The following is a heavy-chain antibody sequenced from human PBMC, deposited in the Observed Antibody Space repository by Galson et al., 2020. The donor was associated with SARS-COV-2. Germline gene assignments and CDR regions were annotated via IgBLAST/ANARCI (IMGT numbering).Heavy chain of an antibody. CDR3: ARSYGDTWPDGYDV. V-gene: IGHV4-38-2*02. Sequence: SETLSLGCTVSGSSVSRRFFWGWLRQSPGQGLEWIGTVFHSGTTYYSPSLKNRVTISVDTSNNQFYLRLTSVTAADTAVYYCARSYGDTWPDGYDVWGHGTLVTVAS. D-gene: IGHD2-21*01. CDR1: GSSVSRRFF. J-gene: IGHJ3*01. CDR2: VFHSGTT.